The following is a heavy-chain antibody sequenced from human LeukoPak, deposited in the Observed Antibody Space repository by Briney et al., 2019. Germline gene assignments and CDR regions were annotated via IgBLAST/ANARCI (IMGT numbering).Heavy chain of an antibody. Sequence: GGSLRLSCAVSGIALSNYGMSWVRQAPGKGLEWVAGITGSGGSTNYADSVKGRFTISRDNPKNTLYLQMNGLRAEDTAVYFCAKRGVVIRVILVGFHKEAYYFDSWGQGALVTVSS. CDR2: ITGSGGST. D-gene: IGHD3-22*01. CDR3: AKRGVVIRVILVGFHKEAYYFDS. J-gene: IGHJ4*02. CDR1: GIALSNYG. V-gene: IGHV3-23*01.